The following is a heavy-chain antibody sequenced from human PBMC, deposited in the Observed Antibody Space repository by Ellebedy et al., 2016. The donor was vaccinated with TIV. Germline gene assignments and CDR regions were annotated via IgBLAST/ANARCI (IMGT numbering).Heavy chain of an antibody. Sequence: GESLKISCAASGFTFSSYSMNWVRQAPGKGLEWVAVISYDGSNKYYADSVKGRFTISRDNSKNTLYLQMNSLRAEDTAVYYCVVHYDSSGRGSPDYWGQGTLVTVSS. V-gene: IGHV3-30*03. J-gene: IGHJ4*02. CDR2: ISYDGSNK. CDR3: VVHYDSSGRGSPDY. CDR1: GFTFSSYS. D-gene: IGHD3-22*01.